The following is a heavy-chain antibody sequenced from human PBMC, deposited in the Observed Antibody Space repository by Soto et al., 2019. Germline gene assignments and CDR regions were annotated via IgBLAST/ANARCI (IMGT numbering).Heavy chain of an antibody. Sequence: SSETLSLTCTVSGGSISSSSCYWGWIRQPPGKGLEWIGSIYYSGSTYYNPSLKSRVTISVDTSKNQFSLKLSSVTVADTAVYYCARAGGLGAMAVDYWGQGTLVTVSS. V-gene: IGHV4-39*07. CDR3: ARAGGLGAMAVDY. CDR1: GGSISSSSCY. D-gene: IGHD6-19*01. CDR2: IYYSGST. J-gene: IGHJ4*02.